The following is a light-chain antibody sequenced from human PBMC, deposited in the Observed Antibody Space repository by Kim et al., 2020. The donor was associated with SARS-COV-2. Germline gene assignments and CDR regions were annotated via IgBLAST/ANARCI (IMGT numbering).Light chain of an antibody. V-gene: IGKV3-15*01. J-gene: IGKJ1*01. CDR3: QQYTNWPRT. CDR2: AAS. CDR1: QNVDYN. Sequence: EIVMTQSPATLSVSPGERATLSCRASQNVDYNLAWYQQRPGQAPRLLIYAASTRAAGFPARFSGRGSVTEFTLTISSLESEDFAVYYCQQYTNWPRTFGQGTKVEI.